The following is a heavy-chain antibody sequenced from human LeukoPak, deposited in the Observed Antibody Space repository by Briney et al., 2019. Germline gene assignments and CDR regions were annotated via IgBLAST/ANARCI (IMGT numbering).Heavy chain of an antibody. Sequence: GGSLILSCAASGFTFSSYSMNWVRQAAGKGLEWFSSISSSSSYIYYADSVKGRFTISRDNAKDSLYLQMNSLRAEDTAVYYCARDLSSVYATNWFDPWGQGTLVTVSS. CDR3: ARDLSSVYATNWFDP. CDR1: GFTFSSYS. V-gene: IGHV3-21*01. D-gene: IGHD2-8*01. J-gene: IGHJ5*02. CDR2: ISSSSSYI.